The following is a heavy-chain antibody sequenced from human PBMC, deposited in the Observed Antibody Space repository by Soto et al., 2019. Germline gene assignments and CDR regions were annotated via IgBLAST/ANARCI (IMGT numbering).Heavy chain of an antibody. J-gene: IGHJ3*02. CDR3: ARGMGADAFDI. V-gene: IGHV3-48*01. CDR2: VSSSSSTI. D-gene: IGHD1-26*01. Sequence: EVQLVESGGGLVQPGGSLTLSCVASGFSFSTYSMNWVRQAPGKGLEWVSYVSSSSSTIYYADSVKGRFTISRDNAKNSLYLQMNSLRAEDTSVYYCARGMGADAFDIWGQGTMVTVSS. CDR1: GFSFSTYS.